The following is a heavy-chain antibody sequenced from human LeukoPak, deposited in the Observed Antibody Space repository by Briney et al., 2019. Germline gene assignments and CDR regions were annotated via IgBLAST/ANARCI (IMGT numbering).Heavy chain of an antibody. CDR3: AKDSSGRQPSTDFDY. J-gene: IGHJ4*02. Sequence: GRSLRLSCAASAFTFSSYSISCVRHAPGKWLEWVSGIRGSGGRTYYAESVKGRFTISRDNSKNTLYLQMNSLRAEDTAVYYCAKDSSGRQPSTDFDYWGQGTLVTVSS. D-gene: IGHD6-19*01. CDR2: IRGSGGRT. CDR1: AFTFSSYS. V-gene: IGHV3-23*01.